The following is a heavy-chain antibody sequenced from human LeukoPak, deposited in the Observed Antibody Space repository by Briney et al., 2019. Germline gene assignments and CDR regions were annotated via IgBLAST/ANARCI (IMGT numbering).Heavy chain of an antibody. J-gene: IGHJ5*02. Sequence: DXXXXWIRQAPGKGLEWLSYINIGGTNTHYADSVKGRFTISRDNAKKSLYLEMNNLRAEDTAVYYCATDGAGFDTWGQGVLVTXXS. CDR1: DXX. V-gene: IGHV3-11*01. CDR2: INIGGTNT. CDR3: ATDGAGFDT.